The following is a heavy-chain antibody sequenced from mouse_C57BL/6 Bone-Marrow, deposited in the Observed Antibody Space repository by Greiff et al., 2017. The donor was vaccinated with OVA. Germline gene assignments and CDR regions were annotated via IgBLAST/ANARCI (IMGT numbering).Heavy chain of an antibody. J-gene: IGHJ1*03. CDR2: IDPETGGT. CDR3: TSHHSGSEGYFDV. CDR1: GYTFTDYE. V-gene: IGHV1-15*01. D-gene: IGHD1-1*01. Sequence: QVQLQQSGAELVRPGASVTLSCKASGYTFTDYEMHWVKQTPVHGLEWIGAIDPETGGTTYNQKFKGKAILTADKSSSTAYMELRRLTSRNSAVYYCTSHHSGSEGYFDVWGTGTTVTVSS.